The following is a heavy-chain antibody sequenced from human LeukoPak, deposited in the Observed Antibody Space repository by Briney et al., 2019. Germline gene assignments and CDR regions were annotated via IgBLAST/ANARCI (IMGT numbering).Heavy chain of an antibody. CDR2: ISGSGAYT. J-gene: IGHJ4*02. CDR3: AKDMAPDY. D-gene: IGHD5-24*01. Sequence: PGGSLRLSCAASGFTFSTYAMSWVRQAPGKELEWVSGISGSGAYTYYADSVKGRFTISRDNSKNTLYLQMNSLRVEDTAVYYCAKDMAPDYWGQGTLVTVSS. V-gene: IGHV3-23*01. CDR1: GFTFSTYA.